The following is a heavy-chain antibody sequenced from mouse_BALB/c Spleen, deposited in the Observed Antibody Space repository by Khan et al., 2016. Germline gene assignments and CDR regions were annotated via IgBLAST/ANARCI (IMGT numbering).Heavy chain of an antibody. CDR3: SRRGLYDLYYAMDY. D-gene: IGHD2-12*01. CDR2: IKTYTGAS. J-gene: IGHJ4*01. V-gene: IGHV9-1*02. Sequence: LVESGPELKKPGETVKISCKASGYNFKNYGMNWVKQAPGKGLKWMGWIKTYTGASTYAHDLKGRFAISLEASASTVYLQIKNLKNDDRAKYFWSRRGLYDLYYAMDYWGQGTLVTVSS. CDR1: GYNFKNYG.